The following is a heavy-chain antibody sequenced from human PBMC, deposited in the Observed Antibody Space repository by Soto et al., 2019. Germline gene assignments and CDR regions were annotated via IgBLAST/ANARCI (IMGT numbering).Heavy chain of an antibody. CDR2: ISSSSTTI. J-gene: IGHJ4*02. Sequence: GGSLRLSCAASGFTFSGYSMNWVRQAPGKGLEWVSYISSSSTTITYADSVKGRFTISRDNAKSSLWLQMNSLRAEDTAVYYCAREAAAAGDYWGPGTLVTVLL. CDR1: GFTFSGYS. V-gene: IGHV3-48*01. CDR3: AREAAAAGDY. D-gene: IGHD6-13*01.